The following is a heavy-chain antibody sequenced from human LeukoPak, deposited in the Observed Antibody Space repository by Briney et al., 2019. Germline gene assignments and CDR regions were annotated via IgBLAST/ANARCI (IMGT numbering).Heavy chain of an antibody. Sequence: SETLSLTCTVSGGSISSYYWSWIRQPPGKGLEWIGYIYYSGSTNYNPSLKSRDTISVDTSKNQFSLKLSSVTAADTAVYYCARLYYYDSSGYYSGEYFDYWGQGTLVTVSS. D-gene: IGHD3-22*01. CDR1: GGSISSYY. CDR2: IYYSGST. V-gene: IGHV4-59*08. CDR3: ARLYYYDSSGYYSGEYFDY. J-gene: IGHJ4*02.